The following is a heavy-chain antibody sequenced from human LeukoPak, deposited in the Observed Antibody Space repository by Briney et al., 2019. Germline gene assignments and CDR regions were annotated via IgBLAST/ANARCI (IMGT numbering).Heavy chain of an antibody. Sequence: SVKVSCKASGGTFSSYAISWVRQAPGQGLEWMGVIIPIFGTANYAQKFQGRVTITADKSTSTAYMELSSLRYEDTDVYYCARDALGIYTSYYYGMDVWGKGTTVTVSS. CDR2: IIPIFGTA. CDR1: GGTFSSYA. J-gene: IGHJ6*04. CDR3: ARDALGIYTSYYYGMDV. V-gene: IGHV1-69*06. D-gene: IGHD4-11*01.